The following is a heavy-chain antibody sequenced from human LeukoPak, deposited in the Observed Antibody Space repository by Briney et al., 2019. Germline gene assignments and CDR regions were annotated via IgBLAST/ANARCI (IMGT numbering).Heavy chain of an antibody. CDR3: ARHGRWLRSKADYYYGMDV. V-gene: IGHV4-59*08. D-gene: IGHD5-12*01. J-gene: IGHJ6*02. CDR2: IYYSGST. Sequence: SETLSLTCTVSGGSISSYYWSRIRQPPGKGLEWMGYIYYSGSTNYNPSLKSRVTISVDTSKNQFSLKLSSVTAADTAVYSCARHGRWLRSKADYYYGMDVWGQGTTVTVSS. CDR1: GGSISSYY.